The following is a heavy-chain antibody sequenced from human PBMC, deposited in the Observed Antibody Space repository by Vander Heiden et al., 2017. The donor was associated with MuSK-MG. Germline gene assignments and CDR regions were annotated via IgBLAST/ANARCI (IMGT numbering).Heavy chain of an antibody. CDR1: GFTVSSNY. V-gene: IGHV3-53*01. Sequence: EVQLVESGGGLIQPGGSLRRSCAASGFTVSSNYMSWVRQAPGKGLEWVSIIYSGGNTYYPDSVKGRFTISRDNSKNTLYLQMNSLRAEDTAVYYCARGALNYYYYGMDVWGQGTTVTVSS. CDR2: IYSGGNT. J-gene: IGHJ6*02. CDR3: ARGALNYYYYGMDV.